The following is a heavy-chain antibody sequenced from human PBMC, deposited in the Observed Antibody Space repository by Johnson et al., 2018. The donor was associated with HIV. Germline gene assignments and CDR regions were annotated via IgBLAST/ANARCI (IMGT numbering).Heavy chain of an antibody. CDR3: ARGHSDLVTACDI. CDR2: IRYDGSTQ. D-gene: IGHD2-21*02. Sequence: QVLLVESGGGLVHPGGSLRLSCAASGLTFSNYGSHWVRQAPGKGLEWVAYIRYDGSTQSYAESVKGRFSISRDKSKNTLYLHMNSLRADDTAVYHCARGHSDLVTACDIWGHGTMVTVAS. J-gene: IGHJ3*02. V-gene: IGHV3-30*02. CDR1: GLTFSNYG.